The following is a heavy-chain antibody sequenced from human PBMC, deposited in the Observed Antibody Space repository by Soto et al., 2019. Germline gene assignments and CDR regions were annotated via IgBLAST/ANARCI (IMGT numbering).Heavy chain of an antibody. CDR2: ISYDGSNK. Sequence: LRLSCAASGFTFSSYAMHWVRQAPGKGLEWVAVISYDGSNKYYADSVKGRFTISRDNSKNTLYLQMNSLRAEDTAVYYCARTAVAGPFDYWGQGTLVTVSS. CDR1: GFTFSSYA. CDR3: ARTAVAGPFDY. V-gene: IGHV3-30-3*01. J-gene: IGHJ4*02. D-gene: IGHD6-19*01.